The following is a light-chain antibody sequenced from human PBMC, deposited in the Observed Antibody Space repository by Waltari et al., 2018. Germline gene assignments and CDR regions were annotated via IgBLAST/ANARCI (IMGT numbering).Light chain of an antibody. V-gene: IGLV1-51*02. CDR1: PSTAGNNG. J-gene: IGLJ3*02. CDR3: GTWDSSLALWL. Sequence: QSVLTQPPSVSAAPGHKVSISCPGTPSTAGNNGVFWYRQLPGSAPKLLIYETNGRPTGTPDRFSGSKSATTAILDIAGLQPGDEADYYCGTWDSSLALWLFGGGTKLTV. CDR2: ETN.